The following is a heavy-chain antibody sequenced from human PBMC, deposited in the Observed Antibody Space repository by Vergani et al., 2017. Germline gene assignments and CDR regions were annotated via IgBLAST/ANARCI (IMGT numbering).Heavy chain of an antibody. Sequence: EVQLLESGGGLVQPGGSLRLSCAASGFTFSSYAMSWVRQVPGKGLEWVSGISGSGGNKYYANSVKGRFTISRDNSKNTLYLKMNSLRADDTAVYYCAKGVYCSSTSCYEGRGYYYGMGVWGQGTTVTFSS. D-gene: IGHD2-2*01. J-gene: IGHJ6*02. CDR2: ISGSGGNK. V-gene: IGHV3-23*01. CDR1: GFTFSSYA. CDR3: AKGVYCSSTSCYEGRGYYYGMGV.